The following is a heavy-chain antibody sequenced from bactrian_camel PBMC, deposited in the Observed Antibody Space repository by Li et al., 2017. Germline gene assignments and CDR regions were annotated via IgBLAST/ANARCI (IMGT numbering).Heavy chain of an antibody. CDR2: IDSDGST. J-gene: IGHJ4*01. D-gene: IGHD2*01. V-gene: IGHV3S26*01. CDR1: GYTYSSYC. CDR3: ASARPNRGQCPDFDRARYEH. Sequence: HVQLVESGGGSVQAGGSLRLSCTASGYTYSSYCMGWFRQAPGKEREGVAAIDSDGSTSYADSVKGRFTISQDNAMNTLYLQMNSLKPEDTAMYFCASARPNRGQCPDFDRARYEHWGQGTQVTVS.